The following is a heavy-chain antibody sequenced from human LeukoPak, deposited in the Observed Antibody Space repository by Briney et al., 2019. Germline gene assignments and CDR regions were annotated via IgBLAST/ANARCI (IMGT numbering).Heavy chain of an antibody. V-gene: IGHV3-66*01. CDR2: IYSGGST. J-gene: IGHJ4*02. CDR3: ARGNAYYYDSSGYYAEGFDY. CDR1: GFTVSSNY. D-gene: IGHD3-22*01. Sequence: PGGSLRLSCAASGFTVSSNYMSWVRQAPGKGLEWVSVIYSGGSTYYADSVKDRFTISRDNSKNTLYLQMNSLRAEDTAVYYCARGNAYYYDSSGYYAEGFDYWGQGTLVTVSS.